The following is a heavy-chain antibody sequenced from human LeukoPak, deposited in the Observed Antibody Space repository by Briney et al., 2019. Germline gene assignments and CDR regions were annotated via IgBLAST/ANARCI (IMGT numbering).Heavy chain of an antibody. CDR2: IKSKTDGRTT. J-gene: IGHJ6*02. Sequence: GGSLRLSCAASGFTFSNAWMSWVRQAPGKGLEWVGRIKSKTDGRTTDYAAPVKGRFSISREDSKNTLYLQMNSLKTEDTAVYYCSTVGSAHYGMDVWGQGTTVTVSS. D-gene: IGHD3-10*01. CDR3: STVGSAHYGMDV. CDR1: GFTFSNAW. V-gene: IGHV3-15*01.